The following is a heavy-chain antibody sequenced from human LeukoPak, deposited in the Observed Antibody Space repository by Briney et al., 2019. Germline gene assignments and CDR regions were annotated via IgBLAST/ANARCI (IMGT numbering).Heavy chain of an antibody. J-gene: IGHJ4*02. D-gene: IGHD2-15*01. Sequence: GGSLRLSCAASGFTFSSYAMSWVRQAPGKGLEWVSAISGSGGSTYYADSVKGRFTISRDNSKNTLYLQMNSLRAEDTAVYYCAKALYCSGGSCYENFDYWGQGTLVTVSS. CDR1: GFTFSSYA. CDR3: AKALYCSGGSCYENFDY. CDR2: ISGSGGST. V-gene: IGHV3-23*01.